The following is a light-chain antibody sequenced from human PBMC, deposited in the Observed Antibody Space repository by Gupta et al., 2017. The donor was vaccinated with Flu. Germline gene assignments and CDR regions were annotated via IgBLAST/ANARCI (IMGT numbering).Light chain of an antibody. Sequence: DIVMTQSPDSLAVSLGERATINCKSSKSVLYHSNNKNYLAWYQQKPGQPPKLLISWASTRESGVPDRFSGSGSGTDFTLTISSLQAEDVAVYYCQQYYSSPQAFGQGTKVEIK. CDR3: QQYYSSPQA. J-gene: IGKJ1*01. CDR2: WAS. CDR1: KSVLYHSNNKNY. V-gene: IGKV4-1*01.